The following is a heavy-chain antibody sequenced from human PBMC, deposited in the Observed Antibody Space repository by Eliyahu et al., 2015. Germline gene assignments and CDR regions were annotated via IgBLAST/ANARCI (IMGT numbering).Heavy chain of an antibody. V-gene: IGHV4-39*01. Sequence: QLQLQESGPGLVXPSEXLSLXCXVXGXXISSSSYYWGWIRQPPGKGLEWXGSXSYSGSTYYNPSLKSRVTISVDTSKNQFSLKLSSVTAADTAVYYCARGYSYGFFDYWGQGTLVTVSS. CDR1: GXXISSSSYY. D-gene: IGHD5-18*01. CDR2: XSYSGST. CDR3: ARGYSYGFFDY. J-gene: IGHJ4*02.